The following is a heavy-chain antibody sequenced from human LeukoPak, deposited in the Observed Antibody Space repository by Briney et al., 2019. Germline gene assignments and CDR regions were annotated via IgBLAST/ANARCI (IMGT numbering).Heavy chain of an antibody. CDR2: INAGNGNT. J-gene: IGHJ4*02. D-gene: IGHD3-10*01. CDR3: ARDHPNYGSGSYY. CDR1: GYTFTSYA. V-gene: IGHV1-3*01. Sequence: ASVKVSCKASGYTFTSYAMHWVRQAPGQRLEWMGWINAGNGNTKYSQEFQGRVTITRDTSASTAYMELRSLRSDDTAVYYCARDHPNYGSGSYYWGQGTLVTVSS.